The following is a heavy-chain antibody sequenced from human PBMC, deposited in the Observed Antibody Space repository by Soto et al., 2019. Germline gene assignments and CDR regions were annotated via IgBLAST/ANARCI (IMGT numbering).Heavy chain of an antibody. CDR2: ISYDGSNK. CDR3: APLLRYFDWLSPWFDP. Sequence: PGGSLRLSCAASGFTFSSYGMHWVRQAPGKGLEWVAVISYDGSNKYYADSVKGRFTISRDNSKNTLYLQMNSLRAEDTAVYYCAPLLRYFDWLSPWFDPWGQGTLVTVSS. V-gene: IGHV3-30*03. J-gene: IGHJ5*02. CDR1: GFTFSSYG. D-gene: IGHD3-9*01.